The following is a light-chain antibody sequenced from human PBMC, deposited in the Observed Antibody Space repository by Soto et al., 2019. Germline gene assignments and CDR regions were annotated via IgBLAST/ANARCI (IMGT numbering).Light chain of an antibody. V-gene: IGKV1-5*01. J-gene: IGKJ4*01. Sequence: DIQMTQSPSTLSASVGDRVTITCRARQSISSRLAWYQQKPGKAPKILIYDASNLESGVPSRFSGSGSGTEFTLNISSLQPDDFATYYCQQYNSYSLTFGGWTKVEIK. CDR2: DAS. CDR1: QSISSR. CDR3: QQYNSYSLT.